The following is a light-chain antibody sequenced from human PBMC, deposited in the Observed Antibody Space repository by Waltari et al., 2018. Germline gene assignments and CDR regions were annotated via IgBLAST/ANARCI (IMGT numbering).Light chain of an antibody. Sequence: DIQMTQSPSTLSASVGDRVTITCRASPSISSWLAWYQQKPGKAPNLLIYKASNLESGVPSRFGGSGSGTEFTLTISSLQPDDFATYYCQHYTSYSPTFGQGTKVEIK. J-gene: IGKJ1*01. V-gene: IGKV1-5*03. CDR2: KAS. CDR3: QHYTSYSPT. CDR1: PSISSW.